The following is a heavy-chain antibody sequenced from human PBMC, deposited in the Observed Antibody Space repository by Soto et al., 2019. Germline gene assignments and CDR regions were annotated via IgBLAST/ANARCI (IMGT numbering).Heavy chain of an antibody. CDR3: ARDSYEVVVVPAAPHSHYYMDV. D-gene: IGHD2-2*01. V-gene: IGHV1-69*04. Sequence: GASVKVSCKASGGTFSSYTISWVRQAPGQGLEWMGRIIPILGIANYAQKFQGRVTITADKSTSTAYMELSSLRSEDTAVYYCARDSYEVVVVPAAPHSHYYMDVWGKGTTVTVSS. CDR2: IIPILGIA. CDR1: GGTFSSYT. J-gene: IGHJ6*03.